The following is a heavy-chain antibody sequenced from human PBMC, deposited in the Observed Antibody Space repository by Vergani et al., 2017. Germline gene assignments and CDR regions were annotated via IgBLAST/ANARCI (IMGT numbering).Heavy chain of an antibody. J-gene: IGHJ6*02. V-gene: IGHV1-69*02. CDR2: IIPILGIA. D-gene: IGHD6-13*01. CDR1: GGTFSSYT. Sequence: QVQLVQSGAEVKKPGSSVKVSCKASGGTFSSYTISWVRQAPGQGLEWMGRIIPILGIANYAQKFQGRVTITADKSTSTAYMELSSLRSEDTAVYYCARVSSSPRYYYYGMDVWGQGTTVTVSS. CDR3: ARVSSSPRYYYYGMDV.